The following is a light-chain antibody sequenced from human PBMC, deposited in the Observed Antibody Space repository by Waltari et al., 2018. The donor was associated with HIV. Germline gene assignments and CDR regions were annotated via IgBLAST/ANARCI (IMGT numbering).Light chain of an antibody. Sequence: EIVMTQSPATVSVSPGERASLSCRASESLTVSYLAWYQWKPGQAPRLLIYGASNRATGIPTRFSGSGSGTGFTLTISRLEPEDFAVYYCQQYVIPPYTFGQGTKLEIK. CDR2: GAS. CDR1: ESLTVSY. J-gene: IGKJ2*01. V-gene: IGKV3-20*01. CDR3: QQYVIPPYT.